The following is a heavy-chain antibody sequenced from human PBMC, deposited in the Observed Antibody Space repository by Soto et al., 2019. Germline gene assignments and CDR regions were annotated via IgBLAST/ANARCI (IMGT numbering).Heavy chain of an antibody. CDR1: GFTFSNYA. Sequence: EVQLLESGGGLVQPGGSLRLSCAASGFTFSNYAMTWVRQAPGKGLEWVSVIRGSGDVTYYADSVQGRFAISRDNSKKTLYLQMNCTRDEHTAIYYCAKHGGTSYSYFLYVCGKGTTVTVSS. V-gene: IGHV3-23*01. CDR2: IRGSGDVT. CDR3: AKHGGTSYSYFLYV. D-gene: IGHD3-3*01. J-gene: IGHJ6*03.